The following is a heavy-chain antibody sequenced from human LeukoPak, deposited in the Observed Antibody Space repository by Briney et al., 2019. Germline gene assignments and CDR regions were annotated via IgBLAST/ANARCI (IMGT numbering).Heavy chain of an antibody. Sequence: GASVKVSCKASGYTFTSYGISWVRQAPGQGLEYMGWISAYNGNAKYAQKLQGRVTMTTDTSTSTAYMELRSLRSDDTAVYYCARVDTWIQLVGGFDYWGQGTLVTVSS. J-gene: IGHJ4*02. D-gene: IGHD5-18*01. V-gene: IGHV1-18*01. CDR3: ARVDTWIQLVGGFDY. CDR1: GYTFTSYG. CDR2: ISAYNGNA.